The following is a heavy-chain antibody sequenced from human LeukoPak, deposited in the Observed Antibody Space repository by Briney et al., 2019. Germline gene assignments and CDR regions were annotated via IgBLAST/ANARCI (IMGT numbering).Heavy chain of an antibody. Sequence: SETLSLTLTVSGGSISRHYWSWIRQPPGKGLEWIGYIHYWGSTYYIPSLKRRVTISLDPSKHQFPLKPRYETAANPDVYYCARGLKIVGATSRNYYFDYWGQGTLVTVSS. V-gene: IGHV4-59*11. D-gene: IGHD1-26*01. J-gene: IGHJ4*02. CDR3: ARGLKIVGATSRNYYFDY. CDR2: IHYWGST. CDR1: GGSISRHY.